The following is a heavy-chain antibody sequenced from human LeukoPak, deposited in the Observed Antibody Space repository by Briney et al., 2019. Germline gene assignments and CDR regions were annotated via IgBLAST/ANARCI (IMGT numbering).Heavy chain of an antibody. J-gene: IGHJ4*02. CDR1: GYTFTGYY. CDR3: ARDLPSYYYDSSGYQGFDY. CDR2: INPNSGGT. D-gene: IGHD3-22*01. V-gene: IGHV1-2*02. Sequence: ASVKVSCKASGYTFTGYYMHWVRQAPGQGLEWMGWINPNSGGTNYAQKFQGRVTMTRDTSISTAYMELSRLRSDDTAVCYCARDLPSYYYDSSGYQGFDYWGQGTLVTVSS.